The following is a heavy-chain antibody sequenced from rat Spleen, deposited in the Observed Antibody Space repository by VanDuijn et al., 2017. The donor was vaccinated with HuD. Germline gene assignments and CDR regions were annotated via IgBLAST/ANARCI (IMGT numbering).Heavy chain of an antibody. Sequence: EVQLVESGGGLVQPGRSLKLSCAASGFTFSDYYMAWVRQAPKKGLEWVASINYEGSSTYYGDSVKGRFTISRDNAKNTQYLQMDSLRSEDTATYYCARDYSNYFPYWYFDFWGPGTMVTVSS. D-gene: IGHD1-2*01. CDR2: INYEGSST. CDR1: GFTFSDYY. CDR3: ARDYSNYFPYWYFDF. J-gene: IGHJ1*01. V-gene: IGHV5-22*01.